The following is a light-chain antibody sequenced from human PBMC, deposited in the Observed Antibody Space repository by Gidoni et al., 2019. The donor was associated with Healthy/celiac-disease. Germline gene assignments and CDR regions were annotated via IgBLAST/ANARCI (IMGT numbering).Light chain of an antibody. CDR3: QQSYSTPYT. CDR1: QSISSY. CDR2: AAS. J-gene: IGKJ2*01. Sequence: RVTITCRASQSISSYLNWYQQKPGKAPKLLIYAASSLQSGVPSRFSGSGSGTDFTLTISSLQPEDFATYYCQQSYSTPYTFGQGTKLEIK. V-gene: IGKV1-39*01.